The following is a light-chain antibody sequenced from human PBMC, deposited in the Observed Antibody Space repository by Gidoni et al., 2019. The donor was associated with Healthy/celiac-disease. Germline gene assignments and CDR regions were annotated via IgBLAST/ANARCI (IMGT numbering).Light chain of an antibody. CDR3: QQSYSTPYT. CDR1: QSISSY. CDR2: AAS. J-gene: IGKJ2*01. Sequence: RVTITCRASQSISSYLNWYQQKPGKAPKLLIYAASSLQSGVPSRFSGSGSGTDFTLTISSLQPEDFATYYCQQSYSTPYTFGQGTKLEIK. V-gene: IGKV1-39*01.